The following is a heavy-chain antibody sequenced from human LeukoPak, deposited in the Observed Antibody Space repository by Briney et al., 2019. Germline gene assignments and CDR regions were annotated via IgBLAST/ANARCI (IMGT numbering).Heavy chain of an antibody. CDR2: IYYSGHT. J-gene: IGHJ4*02. Sequence: SETLSLTCTVFDDSLNNYYWNWIRQPPGKGREWIGYIYYSGHTNYNPSLNSRVAISIDTSKNQFSLKLNSLTAADTAVYYCARATWNGYMFDYWGQGSLVTVTS. CDR3: ARATWNGYMFDY. D-gene: IGHD5-24*01. V-gene: IGHV4-59*01. CDR1: DDSLNNYY.